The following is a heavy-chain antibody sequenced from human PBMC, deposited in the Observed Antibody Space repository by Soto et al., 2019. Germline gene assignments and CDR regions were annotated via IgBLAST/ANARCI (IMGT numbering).Heavy chain of an antibody. D-gene: IGHD2-15*01. CDR3: AKDLNTHGADAFDI. CDR1: GFTFSSFA. J-gene: IGHJ3*02. CDR2: ISGSGGTT. V-gene: IGHV3-23*01. Sequence: EVQLLESGGGLVQPGGSLRLSCAASGFTFSSFAMSWVRQAPGKGLEWVSVISGSGGTTYHADSVKGRFTISKDNSKNTLYLQMNSLRAEDTAVYYCAKDLNTHGADAFDIWGQGTMVTVSS.